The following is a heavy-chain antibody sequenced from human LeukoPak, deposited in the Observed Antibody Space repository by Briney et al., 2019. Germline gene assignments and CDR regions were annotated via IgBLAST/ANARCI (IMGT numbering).Heavy chain of an antibody. Sequence: PGGSLRLSCAVSGFTFSSYAMNWVRQAPGKGLEWVSSISGSGASTYYADSVKGRFTTSRDNSKNTLYLQMNSLRAEDTAVYYCAKGLRGYSGYDSFDYWGQGTLVTVSS. D-gene: IGHD5-12*01. CDR2: ISGSGAST. J-gene: IGHJ4*02. CDR3: AKGLRGYSGYDSFDY. V-gene: IGHV3-23*01. CDR1: GFTFSSYA.